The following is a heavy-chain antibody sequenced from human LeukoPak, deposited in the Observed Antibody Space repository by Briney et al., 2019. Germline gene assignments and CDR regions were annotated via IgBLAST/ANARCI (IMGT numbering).Heavy chain of an antibody. Sequence: SETLSLTCAVSGGSISGSNWWSWVRQPPGKGLEWIGEIYHSGSTNYNPSLKSRVTMSVDKSKNQFSLKLSSVTAADTAVYFCARALYDSSGYYLNSWGQGTLVTVSS. CDR1: GGSISGSNW. CDR2: IYHSGST. J-gene: IGHJ4*02. D-gene: IGHD3-22*01. CDR3: ARALYDSSGYYLNS. V-gene: IGHV4-4*02.